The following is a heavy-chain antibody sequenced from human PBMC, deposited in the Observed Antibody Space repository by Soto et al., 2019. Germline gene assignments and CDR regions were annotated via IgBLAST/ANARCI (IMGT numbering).Heavy chain of an antibody. CDR3: ARDIKQQLVVGRWFDP. D-gene: IGHD6-13*01. CDR1: GGSISSGGYY. CDR2: IYYSGSN. J-gene: IGHJ5*02. V-gene: IGHV4-31*03. Sequence: QVQLQESGPGLVKPSQTLSLTCTVSGGSISSGGYYWSWIRQHPGKGLEWIGYIYYSGSNYYNPSPKSRVTISVDTSKNQFSLKLSSVTAADTAVYYCARDIKQQLVVGRWFDPWGQGTLVTVSS.